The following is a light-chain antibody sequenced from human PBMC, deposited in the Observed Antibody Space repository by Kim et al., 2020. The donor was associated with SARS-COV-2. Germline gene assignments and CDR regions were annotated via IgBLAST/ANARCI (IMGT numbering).Light chain of an antibody. J-gene: IGLJ2*01. CDR1: SSDVGGYNY. Sequence: QSALTQPRSVSGSPGQSVTIPCPGTSSDVGGYNYVSWYQQYPGKAPKLIIYDVTKRPSGVPDRLSGSKSGNTASLTISGLQAEDEADYYCCSYAGSSTNGLFGGGTKLTVL. CDR2: DVT. CDR3: CSYAGSSTNGL. V-gene: IGLV2-11*01.